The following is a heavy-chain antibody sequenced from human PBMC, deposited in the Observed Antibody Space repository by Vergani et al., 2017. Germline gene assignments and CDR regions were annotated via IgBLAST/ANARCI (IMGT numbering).Heavy chain of an antibody. V-gene: IGHV3-33*06. CDR3: AKKITIFGVVIGD. D-gene: IGHD3-3*01. Sequence: VQLVESGGGVVQPGRSLRLSCAASGFTFSSYGMHWVRQAPGKGLEWVAVIWYDGSNKYYADSVKGRFTISRDNSKNTLYLQMNSLRAEDTAVYYCAKKITIFGVVIGDWGQGTLVTVSS. CDR1: GFTFSSYG. J-gene: IGHJ4*02. CDR2: IWYDGSNK.